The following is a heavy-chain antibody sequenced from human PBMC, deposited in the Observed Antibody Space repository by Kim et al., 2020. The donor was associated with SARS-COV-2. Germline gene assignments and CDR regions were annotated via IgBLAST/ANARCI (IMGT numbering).Heavy chain of an antibody. CDR2: ISYDGSNK. CDR1: GFNFNNFG. Sequence: GGSLRLSCAASGFNFNNFGMHWVRQAPGKGLEWVAVISYDGSNKYYADSVKGRFTISRDNSKNTLYLQMNSLRAEDTAVYYCAIDHVRHDSSGYYFHPPGDYWGQGALCTVSS. J-gene: IGHJ4*02. V-gene: IGHV3-30*03. CDR3: AIDHVRHDSSGYYFHPPGDY. D-gene: IGHD3-22*01.